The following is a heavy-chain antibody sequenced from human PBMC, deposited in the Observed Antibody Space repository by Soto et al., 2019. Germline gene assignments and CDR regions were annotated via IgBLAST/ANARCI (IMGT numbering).Heavy chain of an antibody. Sequence: GGSLRLSCGASGFTFSGFDMHWVRQPTGKGLEWVSSIGTAGDTYYAVSVKGRFTISRDNAKNSLSLQMNSLRAGDMAVYFCAKSQEIGTHFFDSWGQGTQVTVSS. J-gene: IGHJ4*02. CDR3: AKSQEIGTHFFDS. CDR2: IGTAGDT. D-gene: IGHD6-13*01. V-gene: IGHV3-13*01. CDR1: GFTFSGFD.